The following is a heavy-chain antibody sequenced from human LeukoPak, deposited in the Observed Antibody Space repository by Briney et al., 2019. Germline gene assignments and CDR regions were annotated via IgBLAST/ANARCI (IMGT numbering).Heavy chain of an antibody. CDR1: GGSISSGGYS. Sequence: PSETLSLTCAVSGGSISSGGYSWSWIRQPPGKGLEWIGYIYHSGSTYYNPSLKSRVTISVDRSKNQFSLKLSSVTAADTAVYYCARHLAGWWYDFWSGYPVGFDYWGQGTLVTVSS. J-gene: IGHJ4*02. CDR3: ARHLAGWWYDFWSGYPVGFDY. D-gene: IGHD3-3*01. V-gene: IGHV4-30-2*01. CDR2: IYHSGST.